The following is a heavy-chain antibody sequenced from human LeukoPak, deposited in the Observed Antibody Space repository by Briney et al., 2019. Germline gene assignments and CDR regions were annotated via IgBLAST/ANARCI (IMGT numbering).Heavy chain of an antibody. CDR1: GFTFSSYW. V-gene: IGHV3-74*01. D-gene: IGHD3-16*02. CDR2: VNVDETTT. CDR3: ARAGSYRFDY. J-gene: IGHJ4*02. Sequence: GGSLRLSRAGSGFTFSSYWFHWVRQTPGKGLVWVSRVNVDETTTNYADSVKGRFTISRDNAKNTVFLQMNSLTVEDTAVYYCARAGSYRFDYWGQGTLVTVSP.